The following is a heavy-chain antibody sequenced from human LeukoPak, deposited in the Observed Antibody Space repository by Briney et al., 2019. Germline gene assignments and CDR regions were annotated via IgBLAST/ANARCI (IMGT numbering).Heavy chain of an antibody. Sequence: GGSLRLSCAASGFTFSSYAMSWVRQAPGKGLEWVSAISGSGGSTYYADSVKGRFTISRDNSKNTLYLQMNSLRAEDTAVYYCAKGWRYYDSSGYYYGEYFQHWGQGTLVTVSS. V-gene: IGHV3-23*01. D-gene: IGHD3-22*01. CDR1: GFTFSSYA. J-gene: IGHJ1*01. CDR2: ISGSGGST. CDR3: AKGWRYYDSSGYYYGEYFQH.